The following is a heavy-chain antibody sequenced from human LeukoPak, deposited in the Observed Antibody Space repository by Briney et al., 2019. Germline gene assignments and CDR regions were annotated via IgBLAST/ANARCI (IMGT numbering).Heavy chain of an antibody. CDR1: GGSISRYY. CDR2: IYSTGST. D-gene: IGHD1-26*01. V-gene: IGHV4-59*08. J-gene: IGHJ4*02. CDR3: ARHESAVGALFY. Sequence: SETLSLTCTVSGGSISRYYWSWIRQPPGKGLEWVGYIYSTGSTNSNPSLKSRVTISIDTSRNQFSLGLTSVTAADTAVYYCARHESAVGALFYWGQGTLVTVSS.